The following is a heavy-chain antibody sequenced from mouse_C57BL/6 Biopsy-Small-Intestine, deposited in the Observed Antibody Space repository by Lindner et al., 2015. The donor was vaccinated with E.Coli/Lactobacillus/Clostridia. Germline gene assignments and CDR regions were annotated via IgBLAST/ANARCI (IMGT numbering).Heavy chain of an antibody. CDR2: INPSGDST. Sequence: SVKVSCKASGYTFTTYYIHWVRQAPGQGLEWMGIINPSGDSTTYAKKFQGRVTLTRDTSTSTVYMELSSLRSDDTAVYYCARDRDDYSSFPGYWGQGTLVTVSS. D-gene: IGHD2-14*01. V-gene: IGHV1S12*01. CDR1: GYTFTTYY. J-gene: IGHJ4*01. CDR3: ARDRDDYSSFPGY.